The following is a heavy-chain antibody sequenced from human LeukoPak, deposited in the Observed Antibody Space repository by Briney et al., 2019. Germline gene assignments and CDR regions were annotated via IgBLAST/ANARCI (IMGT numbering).Heavy chain of an antibody. J-gene: IGHJ3*02. CDR2: ISSGGRTT. CDR3: AKLGRDIVATIDAFDI. V-gene: IGHV3-23*01. Sequence: GGSLRLSCAASGFTFNNYEMNWVRQAPGKGLEWVSSISSGGRTTYYADSVKGRFTISRDNSKNTLYLQMNSLRAEDTAVYYCAKLGRDIVATIDAFDIWGQGTMVTVSS. D-gene: IGHD5-12*01. CDR1: GFTFNNYE.